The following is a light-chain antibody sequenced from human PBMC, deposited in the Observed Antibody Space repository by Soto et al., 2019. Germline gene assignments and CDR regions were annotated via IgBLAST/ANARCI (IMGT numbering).Light chain of an antibody. Sequence: QSVLTQPPSVSAAPGQKVTISCSGVSSNIGDNHVSWYQQLPGTAPKLLIYDSHTRPSGIPDRFTGSKSGTSGTLGIPGRQTGDEADYLFRTLDSSLSIFVFGAGTKVTVL. V-gene: IGLV1-51*01. J-gene: IGLJ1*01. CDR2: DSH. CDR3: RTLDSSLSIFV. CDR1: SSNIGDNH.